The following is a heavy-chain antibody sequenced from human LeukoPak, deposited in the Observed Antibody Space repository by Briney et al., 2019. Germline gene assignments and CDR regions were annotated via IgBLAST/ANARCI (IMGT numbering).Heavy chain of an antibody. J-gene: IGHJ3*02. V-gene: IGHV3-33*01. CDR3: AREASGAFDI. CDR2: IWYDGSNK. CDR1: GFTFSSYD. Sequence: PGRSLRLSCAASGFTFSSYDMHWVRQAPGKGLEWVALIWYDGSNKNYADSVKGRFTISRDNSKNTLFLQMNSLRAEDTAVYYCAREASGAFDIWGQGTMVTVSS.